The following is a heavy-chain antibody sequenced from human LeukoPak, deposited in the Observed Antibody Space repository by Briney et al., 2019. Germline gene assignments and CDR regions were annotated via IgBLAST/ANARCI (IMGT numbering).Heavy chain of an antibody. CDR1: GFSFDDYG. D-gene: IGHD3/OR15-3a*01. Sequence: GGSLRLSCAASGFSFDDYGMSWVRQAPGKGLEWVSGINWNGDSTGYADSVKGRFTISRDNAKNSLYLQMNSLRAEDTALYYCARDHLLDWYYYYKDVWGKGTTVTVSS. V-gene: IGHV3-20*04. J-gene: IGHJ6*03. CDR3: ARDHLLDWYYYYKDV. CDR2: INWNGDST.